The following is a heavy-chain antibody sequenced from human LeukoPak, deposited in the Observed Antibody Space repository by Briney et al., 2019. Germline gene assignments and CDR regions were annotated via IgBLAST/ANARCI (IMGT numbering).Heavy chain of an antibody. CDR2: ISRNGGST. D-gene: IGHD2/OR15-2a*01. V-gene: IGHV3-64D*09. Sequence: GGSLRLSCSASGFTFSSFAMHWVRQAPGKGPEYVAAISRNGGSTYYADSVKGRFTISRDNSKNTLYLQMSSLRAEDTAVYLCVKDLRSDFMGVLSRYLSYWGQGTLVTVSS. CDR3: VKDLRSDFMGVLSRYLSY. J-gene: IGHJ4*02. CDR1: GFTFSSFA.